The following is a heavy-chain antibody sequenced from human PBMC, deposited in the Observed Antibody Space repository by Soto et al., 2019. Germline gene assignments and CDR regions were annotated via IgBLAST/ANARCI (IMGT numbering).Heavy chain of an antibody. J-gene: IGHJ6*03. CDR1: GFTFGSYG. CDR2: ISGGAGST. D-gene: IGHD3-10*01. V-gene: IGHV3-23*01. CDR3: AKRVRFPFYMDV. Sequence: GGSLRLSCAASGFTFGSYGMSWVRQAPGKGLEWVSAISGGAGSTYYADSVKGRFIISRDNSKNTLYLQMSSLRVEDTAVYYCAKRVRFPFYMDVWGKGTTVTVSS.